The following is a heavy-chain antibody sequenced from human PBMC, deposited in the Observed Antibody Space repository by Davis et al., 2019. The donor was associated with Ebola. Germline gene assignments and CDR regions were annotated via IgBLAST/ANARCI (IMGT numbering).Heavy chain of an antibody. Sequence: PGGSLRLSCEVSGFTLRSYVVSWVRQGPGAGLELVASMSTSGSKTDYGDSVKGRFTISRNNSMNILYLQMNSLRAEDTAVYYCAKKIPGNNPFDSWGQGTLVTVSS. CDR3: AKKIPGNNPFDS. V-gene: IGHV3-23*01. CDR1: GFTLRSYV. J-gene: IGHJ4*02. CDR2: MSTSGSKT. D-gene: IGHD1-14*01.